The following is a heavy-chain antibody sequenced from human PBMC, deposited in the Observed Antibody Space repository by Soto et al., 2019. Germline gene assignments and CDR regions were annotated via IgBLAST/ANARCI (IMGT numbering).Heavy chain of an antibody. J-gene: IGHJ4*02. D-gene: IGHD3-10*01. Sequence: QVQLVQSGAEVKKPGSSVKVSCKASEGTLRDYAINWVRQAPGQGLEWMGGIIPMHGTVNYGQKFQGRVTITADESTTTVHMVVSSLRAEDTAVYYCTRDRRSGSYFFDYWGQGTLITVSS. CDR3: TRDRRSGSYFFDY. CDR2: IIPMHGTV. V-gene: IGHV1-69*01. CDR1: EGTLRDYA.